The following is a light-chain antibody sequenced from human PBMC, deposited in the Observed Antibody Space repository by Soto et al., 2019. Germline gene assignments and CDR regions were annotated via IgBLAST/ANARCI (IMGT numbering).Light chain of an antibody. CDR1: QNVNNW. J-gene: IGKJ4*01. Sequence: DIQLTQSPSSVSASVGDRVTISCRASQNVNNWLAWYQQKPGKAPKLLIYGASNLQSGVPSRFSGSGSGTDFTLTISSLQPEDFATYYCQQANNFPRTFGGGTKVEIK. CDR3: QQANNFPRT. V-gene: IGKV1-12*01. CDR2: GAS.